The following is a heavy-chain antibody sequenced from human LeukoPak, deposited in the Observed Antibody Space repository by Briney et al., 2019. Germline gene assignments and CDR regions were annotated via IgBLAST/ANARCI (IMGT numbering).Heavy chain of an antibody. V-gene: IGHV1-69*05. D-gene: IGHD2-15*01. CDR3: ARDQVPCSGGSCYSLGFDP. CDR1: GGTFSSYA. Sequence: GASVKVSCKASGGTFSSYAISWVRQAPGQGLEWMGGIIPIFGTANYAQKFQGRVTITRDTSASTAYMELSSLRSEDTAVYYCARDQVPCSGGSCYSLGFDPWGQGTLVTVSS. J-gene: IGHJ5*02. CDR2: IIPIFGTA.